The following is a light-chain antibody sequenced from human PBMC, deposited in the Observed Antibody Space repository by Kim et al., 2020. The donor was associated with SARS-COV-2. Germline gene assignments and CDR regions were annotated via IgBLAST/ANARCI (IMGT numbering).Light chain of an antibody. CDR2: LGS. CDR3: MQSLQTQLT. V-gene: IGKV2-28*01. CDR1: QSLLYSNGYNY. Sequence: DIVMTQSPLSLPVTPGEPASISCRSSQSLLYSNGYNYLDWYLQKPGQSPQLLIYLGSNRASGVPDRFSGSGSGTDFTLKISRVEAEDVGVYYCMQSLQTQLTFGGGTKVDIK. J-gene: IGKJ4*01.